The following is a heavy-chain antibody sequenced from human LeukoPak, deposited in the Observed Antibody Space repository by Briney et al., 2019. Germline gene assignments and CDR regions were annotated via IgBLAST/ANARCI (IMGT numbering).Heavy chain of an antibody. CDR3: ARRVVVPAAPYYFDY. D-gene: IGHD2-2*01. CDR2: INSDGSST. V-gene: IGHV3-74*01. CDR1: GFIFSSYW. Sequence: GGSLRLSCAASGFIFSSYWMHWVRQAPGKGLVWVSRINSDGSSTGYADSVKGRFTISRDNAKNTLYLQMNSLRAEDTAVYYCARRVVVPAAPYYFDYWGQGTLVTASS. J-gene: IGHJ4*02.